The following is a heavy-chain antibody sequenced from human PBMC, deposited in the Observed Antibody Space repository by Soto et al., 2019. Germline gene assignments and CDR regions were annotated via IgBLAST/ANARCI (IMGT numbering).Heavy chain of an antibody. Sequence: SGPTLVNPTQTLTLTCTFSGFSLSTSGMCVSWLRQPPGKALEWLALIDWDDDKYYSTSLKTRLTISKDTSKNQAVLTVTNMDPVDTATYFCSRLSYRSLNFDYWGQGTLVTVSS. CDR2: IDWDDDK. CDR3: SRLSYRSLNFDY. J-gene: IGHJ4*02. D-gene: IGHD3-16*02. CDR1: GFSLSTSGMC. V-gene: IGHV2-70*01.